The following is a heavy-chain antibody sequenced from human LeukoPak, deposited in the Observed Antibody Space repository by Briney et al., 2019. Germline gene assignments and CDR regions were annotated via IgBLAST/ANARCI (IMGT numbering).Heavy chain of an antibody. CDR3: ATAVAKITTVALDY. CDR1: GYTLTELS. Sequence: ASVKVSCKVSGYTLTELSMHWVRQAPGKGLEWMGGFDPEDGETIYAQKFQGRVTMTEDTSTDTAYMELSSLRSEDTAVYYCATAVAKITTVALDYWGQGTLLTVSS. D-gene: IGHD5-24*01. CDR2: FDPEDGET. V-gene: IGHV1-24*01. J-gene: IGHJ4*02.